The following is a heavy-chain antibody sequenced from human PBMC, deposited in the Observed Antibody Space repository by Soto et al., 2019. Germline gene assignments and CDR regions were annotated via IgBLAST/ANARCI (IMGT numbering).Heavy chain of an antibody. D-gene: IGHD7-27*01. CDR2: IIPIFGTA. Sequence: QVQLVQSGAEVKKPGSSVKVSCKASGGTFSSYAISWVRQAPGQGLEWMGGIIPIFGTANYAQKFQGRVTITADESTSRDYMGLSSLRSEDTAVYYCASLLGTSSNWYFDLWGRGTLVTVSS. CDR3: ASLLGTSSNWYFDL. J-gene: IGHJ2*01. CDR1: GGTFSSYA. V-gene: IGHV1-69*12.